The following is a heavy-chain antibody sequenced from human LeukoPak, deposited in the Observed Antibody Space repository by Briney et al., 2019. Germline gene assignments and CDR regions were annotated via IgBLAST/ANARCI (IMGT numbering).Heavy chain of an antibody. Sequence: SETLSLTCTVSGGSISSGGYYWSRIPQHPGKGREWIGYIYYSGSTYYNPALKRRATISVDTYKNQSSLKLSSLTAAATAVYYCASQLLLGLITSWGQGTLVPVPS. CDR2: IYYSGST. CDR1: GGSISSGGYY. D-gene: IGHD3-16*01. J-gene: IGHJ5*02. V-gene: IGHV4-31*03. CDR3: ASQLLLGLITS.